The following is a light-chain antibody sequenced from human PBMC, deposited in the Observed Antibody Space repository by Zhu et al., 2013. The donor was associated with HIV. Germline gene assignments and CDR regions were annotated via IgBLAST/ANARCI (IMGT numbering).Light chain of an antibody. CDR3: QVWDSSSDHWV. V-gene: IGLV3-1*01. CDR1: KLGDKY. J-gene: IGLJ3*02. Sequence: SYDLTQPPSLSVSPGQTARIPCSGDKLGDKYACWYQQKPGQSPVLVIYDDSDRPSGIPERFSGSNSGNTATLTISRVEAGDEADYYCQVWDSSSDHWVFGGGTKLTVL. CDR2: DDS.